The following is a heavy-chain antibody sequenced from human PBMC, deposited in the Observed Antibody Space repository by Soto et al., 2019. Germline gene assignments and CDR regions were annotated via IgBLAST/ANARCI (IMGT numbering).Heavy chain of an antibody. Sequence: GGSLRLSCSASGFTFSSYSMHWVRQAPGKGLEFVSVIRNNGISTYYADSVKGRFTISRDNSKNTLSLQMRSLRPEDTAVYYCVKGGTSVSSAGFDYWGLGTLVTVSS. CDR1: GFTFSSYS. CDR2: IRNNGIST. V-gene: IGHV3-64D*06. CDR3: VKGGTSVSSAGFDY. D-gene: IGHD3-22*01. J-gene: IGHJ4*02.